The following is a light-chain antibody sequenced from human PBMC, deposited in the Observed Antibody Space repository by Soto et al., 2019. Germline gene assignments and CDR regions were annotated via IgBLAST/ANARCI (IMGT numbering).Light chain of an antibody. J-gene: IGLJ3*02. CDR1: SSDVGRYNF. CDR3: CSYSISSTLWV. Sequence: QSALTQPASVSGSPGQSITISCTGTSSDVGRYNFVSWYQQHPGKAPKLMIYDVSNRPLGVSNRFSGSKSGNTASLTISGLQAEDEADYYCCSYSISSTLWVFGGGTKLTVL. V-gene: IGLV2-14*01. CDR2: DVS.